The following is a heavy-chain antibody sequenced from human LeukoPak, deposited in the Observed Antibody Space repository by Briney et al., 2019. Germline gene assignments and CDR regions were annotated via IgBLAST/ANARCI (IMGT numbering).Heavy chain of an antibody. J-gene: IGHJ6*04. CDR3: ARGSTMVRGVGNYGMDV. CDR1: GYTFTGYY. V-gene: IGHV1-2*04. Sequence: GASVKVSCKASGYTFTGYYMHWVRQAPGQGLEWMGWINPNSGGTNYAQKFQGWVTMTRDTSISTAYMELSRLRSDDTAVYYCARGSTMVRGVGNYGMDVWGKGTTVTVSS. D-gene: IGHD3-10*01. CDR2: INPNSGGT.